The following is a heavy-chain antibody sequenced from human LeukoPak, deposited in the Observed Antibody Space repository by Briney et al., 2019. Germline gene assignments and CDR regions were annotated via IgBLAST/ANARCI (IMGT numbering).Heavy chain of an antibody. CDR2: VHHGGAS. J-gene: IGHJ4*02. CDR3: ASHVTVLGTRGFDF. Sequence: PSETPSLTCAVSGDSITSHSWWSWVRQPPGKGLEWIGEVHHGGASNYDPSLESRVTISVDKSKNRFSLNLRSVTAADTATYYCASHVTVLGTRGFDFWGRGTLVTVS. CDR1: GDSITSHSW. D-gene: IGHD6-19*01. V-gene: IGHV4-4*02.